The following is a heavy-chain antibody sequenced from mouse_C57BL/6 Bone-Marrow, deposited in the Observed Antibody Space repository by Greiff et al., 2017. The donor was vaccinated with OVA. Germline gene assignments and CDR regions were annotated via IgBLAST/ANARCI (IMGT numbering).Heavy chain of an antibody. CDR1: GFTFSSYT. CDR3: ARQGYYYGSSSYWYFDV. J-gene: IGHJ1*03. D-gene: IGHD1-1*01. CDR2: ISGGGGNT. Sequence: EVKLVESGGGLVKPGGSLKLSCAASGFTFSSYTMSWVRQTPEKRLEWVATISGGGGNTYYPDSVKGRFTISRDNAKNTLYLQRSSLRSEDTALYYCARQGYYYGSSSYWYFDVWGTGTTVTVSS. V-gene: IGHV5-9*01.